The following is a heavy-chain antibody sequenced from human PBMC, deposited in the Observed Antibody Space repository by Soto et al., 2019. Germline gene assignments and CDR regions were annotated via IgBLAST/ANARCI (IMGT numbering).Heavy chain of an antibody. Sequence: EVQLVESGGGLEQPGGSLRLSCAASGFTFSTYSMNWVRQAPGKGLEWVSYITGSSSTIHYADSVKGRFTISRDNAKNSLYLQMNSLRAEDTAVYYWARSVANFDYWGQGTLVTVSS. V-gene: IGHV3-48*01. J-gene: IGHJ4*02. CDR3: ARSVANFDY. CDR1: GFTFSTYS. CDR2: ITGSSSTI. D-gene: IGHD2-15*01.